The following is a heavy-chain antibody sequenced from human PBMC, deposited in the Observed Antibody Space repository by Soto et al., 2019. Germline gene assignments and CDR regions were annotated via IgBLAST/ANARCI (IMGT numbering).Heavy chain of an antibody. Sequence: PVESLKVSWRTSGYKFTSSWIAWVRQKPGKCLEWMGIIFPSDSDTRYSTSFPGQVTISADRSPSTVFLQRASPTASHRAVYFCARKDKNDYFNWSNPWGEGSLATV. V-gene: IGHV5-51*01. CDR2: IFPSDSDT. J-gene: IGHJ5*02. CDR3: ARKDKNDYFNWSNP. D-gene: IGHD3-16*01. CDR1: GYKFTSSW.